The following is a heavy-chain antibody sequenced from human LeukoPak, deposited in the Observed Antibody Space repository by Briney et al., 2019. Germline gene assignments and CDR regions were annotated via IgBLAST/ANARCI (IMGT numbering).Heavy chain of an antibody. V-gene: IGHV3-23*01. D-gene: IGHD6-6*01. J-gene: IGHJ4*02. CDR1: GFTFSSYA. CDR3: AKDPLPYSSSAVY. CDR2: VSGSGGST. Sequence: GGSLRLSCAASGFTFSSYAMSWVRQAPGKGLGWVSAVSGSGGSTYYVDSVKGRFTISRDNSKNTLYLQMNSLRAEDTTVYYCAKDPLPYSSSAVYWGQGTLVTVSS.